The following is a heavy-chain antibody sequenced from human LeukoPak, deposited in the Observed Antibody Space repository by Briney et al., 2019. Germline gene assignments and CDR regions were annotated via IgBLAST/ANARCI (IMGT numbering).Heavy chain of an antibody. J-gene: IGHJ1*01. Sequence: PGGSLRLSCAASGFTFSSYAMSWVRQAPGKGLEWVSAISGSGGSTYYADSVKGRFTISRDNSKNTLYLQMESLRAADTAVYYCAKDRDSSSWYGYFHHWGQGTLVTVSS. CDR3: AKDRDSSSWYGYFHH. D-gene: IGHD6-13*01. V-gene: IGHV3-23*01. CDR2: ISGSGGST. CDR1: GFTFSSYA.